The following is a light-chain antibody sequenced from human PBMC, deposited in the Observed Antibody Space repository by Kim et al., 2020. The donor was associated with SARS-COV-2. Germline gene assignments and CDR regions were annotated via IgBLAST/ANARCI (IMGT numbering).Light chain of an antibody. CDR1: TVGDIY. Sequence: SVSPGHTATIPCSGLTVGDIYVFWYQQRPGQSLILVVFEDPKRPSGIHDRFSGSKSGNTATLTISETQSMDEGDYYCQAWDNDSGLFGGGTQLTVL. CDR2: EDP. CDR3: QAWDNDSGL. V-gene: IGLV3-1*01. J-gene: IGLJ2*01.